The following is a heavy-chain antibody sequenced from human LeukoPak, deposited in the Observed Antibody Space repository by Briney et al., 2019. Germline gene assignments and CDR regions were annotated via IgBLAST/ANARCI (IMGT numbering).Heavy chain of an antibody. Sequence: SVKVSCKASGGTFSSYAISWVRQAPGQGLEWMGGIIPIFGTANYAQKFQGRVTITTDESTSTAYMELSSLRSEDTAVYYRASTRSGPDSSGYYFDYWGQGTLVTVSS. CDR3: ASTRSGPDSSGYYFDY. CDR1: GGTFSSYA. V-gene: IGHV1-69*05. J-gene: IGHJ4*02. D-gene: IGHD3-22*01. CDR2: IIPIFGTA.